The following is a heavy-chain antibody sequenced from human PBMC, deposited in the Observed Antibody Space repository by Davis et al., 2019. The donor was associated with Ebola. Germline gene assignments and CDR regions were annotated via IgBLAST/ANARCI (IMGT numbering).Heavy chain of an antibody. V-gene: IGHV4-30-2*01. CDR1: GGSISSGGYS. Sequence: PSETLSLTCPLPGGSISSGGYSWSWLRQPPGKGLEWIGYIYHSGSTYYNTSLKSRVTLSREASRNQLSLKLASMTAAATAIYFCATNTSSSPWFEHWGQGTRVTVSS. D-gene: IGHD6-6*01. J-gene: IGHJ5*02. CDR3: ATNTSSSPWFEH. CDR2: IYHSGST.